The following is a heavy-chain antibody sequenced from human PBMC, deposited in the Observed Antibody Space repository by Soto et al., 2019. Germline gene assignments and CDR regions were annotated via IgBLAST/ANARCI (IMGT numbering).Heavy chain of an antibody. Sequence: QGHLVQSGAEVKKPGASVKVSCKTSAYTFTRYGISWVRQAPGQGLEWMGWISGYNGDTNYAQNLQDRVTMTIDTSTTTAHMELRSLTSDDTAVYYCAKNGQPPYYYYGLDVGGQGTTVTVSS. CDR2: ISGYNGDT. V-gene: IGHV1-18*01. CDR1: AYTFTRYG. D-gene: IGHD2-8*01. CDR3: AKNGQPPYYYYGLDV. J-gene: IGHJ6*02.